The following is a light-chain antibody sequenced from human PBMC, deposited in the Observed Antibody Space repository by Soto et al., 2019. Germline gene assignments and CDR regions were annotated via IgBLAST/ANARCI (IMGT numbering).Light chain of an antibody. Sequence: SYELTQPLSVSVALGQTARITGGGNNIGSKNVHWYQQKPGHAPVLVIYRDSNRPSGIPERFSGSNSGNTATLTISRAQAGDEADYYCQVWDSSAYVVFGGGTKLTVL. CDR3: QVWDSSAYVV. J-gene: IGLJ2*01. CDR2: RDS. V-gene: IGLV3-9*01. CDR1: NIGSKN.